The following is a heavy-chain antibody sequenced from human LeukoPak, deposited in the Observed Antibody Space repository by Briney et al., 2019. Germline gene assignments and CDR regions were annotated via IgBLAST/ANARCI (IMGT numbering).Heavy chain of an antibody. V-gene: IGHV3-21*01. CDR2: ISSSSHYI. J-gene: IGHJ4*02. CDR1: GFTFSSYS. Sequence: GGSLRLSYAASGFTFSSYSLNWVRQAPGMGLEWVSSISSSSHYIYYADSVKGRFTISRDNAKNSLYLQMNSLRAEDTAVYYCARGDYVWGTGGEFDYWGQGTLVTVSS. CDR3: ARGDYVWGTGGEFDY. D-gene: IGHD3-16*01.